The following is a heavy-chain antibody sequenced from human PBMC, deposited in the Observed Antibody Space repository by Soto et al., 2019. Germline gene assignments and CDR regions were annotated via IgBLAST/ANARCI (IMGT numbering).Heavy chain of an antibody. CDR2: INPSGAPP. J-gene: IGHJ4*02. Sequence: QVQLVQSGAEVKKPGASVKISCKASGYNFTSYFMHWVRQAPGRGLEWIGIINPSGAPPTYTQKFQGRVTMTRDTSTSTVYMELSSLKSQGTAVYFCTRAKMRDKRAKLFDFWGPGTLVTV. D-gene: IGHD6-25*01. CDR1: GYNFTSYF. V-gene: IGHV1-46*01. CDR3: TRAKMRDKRAKLFDF.